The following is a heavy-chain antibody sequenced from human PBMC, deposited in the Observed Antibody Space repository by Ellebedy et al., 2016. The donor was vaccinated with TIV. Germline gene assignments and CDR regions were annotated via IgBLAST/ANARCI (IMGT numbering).Heavy chain of an antibody. CDR1: GITLSSYS. CDR3: ARDGYWGYSGYDLKYGMDV. CDR2: IKQDGSEK. Sequence: PGGSLRLSCAASGITLSSYSVNWVRQAPGKGLEWVANIKQDGSEKYYVDSGKGRFTIPRDNAKNSLYLQMNSLRAEDTAVYYCARDGYWGYSGYDLKYGMDVWGQGTTVTVSS. J-gene: IGHJ6*02. D-gene: IGHD5-12*01. V-gene: IGHV3-7*01.